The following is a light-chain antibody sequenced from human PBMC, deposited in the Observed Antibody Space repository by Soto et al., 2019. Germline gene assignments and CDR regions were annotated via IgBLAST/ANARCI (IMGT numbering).Light chain of an antibody. J-gene: IGLJ3*02. CDR3: QSYDSSLSGWV. CDR1: SSNIGAGYD. CDR2: GNS. V-gene: IGLV1-40*01. Sequence: QSVLTQPPSVSGAPGQRVTISCTESSSNIGAGYDVHWYQQLPGTAPKLLIYGNSNRPSGVPDRFSGSKSGTSASLAIIGLQAEDEADYYCQSYDSSLSGWVLGGGTKLTVL.